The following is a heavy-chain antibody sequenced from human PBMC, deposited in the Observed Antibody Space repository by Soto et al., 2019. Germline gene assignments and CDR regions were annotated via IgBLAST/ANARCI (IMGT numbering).Heavy chain of an antibody. V-gene: IGHV4-34*01. CDR2: INHSGST. CDR1: GGSFSGYY. Sequence: QVQLQQWGAGLLKPSETLSLTCAVYGGSFSGYYWSWIRQPPGKGLEWIGEINHSGSTNYNPSLKSRVTISVDTSKSQFSLKLSSVTAADTAVYYCERGAGTVSLNYWGQGNLVTVYS. D-gene: IGHD1-7*01. CDR3: ERGAGTVSLNY. J-gene: IGHJ4*02.